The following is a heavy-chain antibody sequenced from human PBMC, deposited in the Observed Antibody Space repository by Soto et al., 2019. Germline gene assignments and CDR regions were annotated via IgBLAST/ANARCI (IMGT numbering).Heavy chain of an antibody. V-gene: IGHV1-18*01. CDR2: ISAYNGNT. Sequence: GASVKVSCKASGYTFTSYGISWVRQAPGQGLEWMGWISAYNGNTNYAQKLQGRVTMTTDTSTSTAYMELRSLRSDDTAVYYCARDPINDFWSGYYFYYYYGMEVWGQGTTVTVSS. J-gene: IGHJ6*02. CDR3: ARDPINDFWSGYYFYYYYGMEV. D-gene: IGHD3-3*01. CDR1: GYTFTSYG.